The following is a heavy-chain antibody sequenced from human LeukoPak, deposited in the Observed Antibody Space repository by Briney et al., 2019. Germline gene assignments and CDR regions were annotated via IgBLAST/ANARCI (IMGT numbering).Heavy chain of an antibody. CDR1: GFTFSDSA. J-gene: IGHJ4*02. V-gene: IGHV3-23*01. CDR2: ISASGGNS. CDR3: AKDWARDSGYGRKHDY. Sequence: GGSLRLSCEASGFTFSDSAMSWVRQASGRGLEWVSLISASGGNSYYADSVKGRFTVSRDSSKNTLHLQMNSLRAEDTAVYYCAKDWARDSGYGRKHDYWGQGTLVTVSS. D-gene: IGHD5-12*01.